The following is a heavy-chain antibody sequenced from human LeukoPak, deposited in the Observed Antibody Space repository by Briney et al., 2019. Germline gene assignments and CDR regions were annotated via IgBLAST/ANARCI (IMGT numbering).Heavy chain of an antibody. CDR2: IYIVGST. D-gene: IGHD3-22*01. J-gene: IGHJ4*02. CDR3: AVGSRGANTFVS. CDR1: GFTVSSNC. Sequence: PGGPLRLPCPASGFTVSSNCMSWVRQAPGRGLEWVSIIYIVGSTFYADPVKGRFTISRDSYKNTVALQMNSLRAEDTAVYYCAVGSRGANTFVSWGKTTPVTASS. V-gene: IGHV3-53*01.